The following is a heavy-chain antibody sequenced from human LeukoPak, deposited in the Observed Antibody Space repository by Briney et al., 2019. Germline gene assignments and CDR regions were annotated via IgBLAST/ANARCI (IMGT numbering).Heavy chain of an antibody. V-gene: IGHV3-30*02. J-gene: IGHJ4*02. D-gene: IGHD3-10*01. CDR1: GFTSSSYG. Sequence: GGSLRLSCAASGFTSSSYGMHWVRQAPGKGLEWVAFIRYDGGNKYYADSVKGRFTISRDNSKNTLYLQMNSLRAEDTAVYYCAKTLDYNGSGTSDYWGQGTLVSVSS. CDR3: AKTLDYNGSGTSDY. CDR2: IRYDGGNK.